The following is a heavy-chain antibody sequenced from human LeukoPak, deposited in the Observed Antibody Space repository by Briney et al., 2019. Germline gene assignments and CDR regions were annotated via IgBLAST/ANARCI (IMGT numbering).Heavy chain of an antibody. V-gene: IGHV1-69*04. D-gene: IGHD3-22*01. Sequence: ASVKVFCKASGGTFSSYAISWVRQAPGQGLEWMGRIIPILGIANYAQKFQGRVTITADKSTSTAYMELSSLRSEDTAVYYCATSYYYDSSGYYHYWGQGTLVTVSS. CDR3: ATSYYYDSSGYYHY. J-gene: IGHJ4*02. CDR1: GGTFSSYA. CDR2: IIPILGIA.